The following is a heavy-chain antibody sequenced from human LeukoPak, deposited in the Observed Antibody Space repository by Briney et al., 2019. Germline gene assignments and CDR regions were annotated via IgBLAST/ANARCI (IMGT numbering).Heavy chain of an antibody. D-gene: IGHD6-19*01. Sequence: SETLSLTCTVSGGSISSYYWSWIRQPAGKGLEWIGRIYTSGSTNYNPSLKSRVTMSVDTSKNQFSLKLSSVTAADTAVYYCARDNVSGWYSNYYYYYMDVWGKGTTVTISS. CDR3: ARDNVSGWYSNYYYYYMDV. CDR2: IYTSGST. V-gene: IGHV4-4*07. J-gene: IGHJ6*03. CDR1: GGSISSYY.